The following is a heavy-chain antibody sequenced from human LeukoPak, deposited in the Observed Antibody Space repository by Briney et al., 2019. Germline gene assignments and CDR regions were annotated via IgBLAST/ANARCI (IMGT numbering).Heavy chain of an antibody. J-gene: IGHJ4*02. V-gene: IGHV4-38-2*02. Sequence: PSETLSLTCTVSGYSISSGDYWGWIRQPPGKGLGWIGSISRSGSTYYNPSLKSRVTISVDTSKNHFSLKLSSVTAADTALYYCVIEPADRGVYYFDFWGQGTLVTVSS. CDR2: ISRSGST. D-gene: IGHD3-10*01. CDR3: VIEPADRGVYYFDF. CDR1: GYSISSGDY.